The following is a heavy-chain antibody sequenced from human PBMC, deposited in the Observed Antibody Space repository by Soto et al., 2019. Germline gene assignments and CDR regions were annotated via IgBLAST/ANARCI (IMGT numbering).Heavy chain of an antibody. CDR1: GCTFSSYG. CDR2: ISGSGGST. J-gene: IGHJ6*02. V-gene: IGHV3-23*01. Sequence: VSKRLPCAASGCTFSSYGMRWVRQAPGKGLEWVSAISGSGGSTYYADSVKGRFTISRDNSKNTLYLQMNSLRAEDTAVYYCAKDLGRSYYYGSGSYYTESRDYYGMDVWGQGTTLTVSS. D-gene: IGHD3-10*01. CDR3: AKDLGRSYYYGSGSYYTESRDYYGMDV.